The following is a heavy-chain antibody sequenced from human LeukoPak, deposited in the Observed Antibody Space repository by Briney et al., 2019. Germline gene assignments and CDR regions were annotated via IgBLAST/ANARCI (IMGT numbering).Heavy chain of an antibody. Sequence: ASVKVSCKASGYTFTSYDINWVRQATGQGLEWMGWMNPNSGNTGYAQKFQGRVTMTRNTSISTAYMELSSLRSEDTAVYYCARGQGCSSTSCYLGSLYYYYYYMDVWGKGTTVTISS. J-gene: IGHJ6*03. D-gene: IGHD2-2*01. CDR2: MNPNSGNT. V-gene: IGHV1-8*01. CDR3: ARGQGCSSTSCYLGSLYYYYYYMDV. CDR1: GYTFTSYD.